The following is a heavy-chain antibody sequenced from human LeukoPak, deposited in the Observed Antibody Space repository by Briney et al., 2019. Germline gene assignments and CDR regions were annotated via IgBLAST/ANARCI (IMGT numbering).Heavy chain of an antibody. J-gene: IGHJ4*02. CDR3: AKGGQDFDFWRFDY. CDR1: GVSFSVYA. CDR2: ISGSGGRT. Sequence: PGRSLRLSCAASGVSFSVYAMSWVRQAAGKGQEWVSSISGSGGRTYYTNSVKGRFTISRENFKNTVYLEMNNLGAEDTALYYCAKGGQDFDFWRFDYWGQGNLVIVSS. V-gene: IGHV3-23*01. D-gene: IGHD3-3*01.